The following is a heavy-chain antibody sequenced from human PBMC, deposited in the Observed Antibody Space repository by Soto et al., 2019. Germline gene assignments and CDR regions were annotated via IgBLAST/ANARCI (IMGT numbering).Heavy chain of an antibody. J-gene: IGHJ3*02. CDR1: GFTFNGYG. Sequence: GSLRLSCVVSGFTFNGYGMNWVRQAPGKGLEWVSYIHSSSNIIYYADSVKGRFTISRDNAKNSLYLQMNSLRAEDTAVYYCARDRDRLDAFVIWGPGTMVTVSS. CDR2: IHSSSNII. V-gene: IGHV3-48*01. D-gene: IGHD2-15*01. CDR3: ARDRDRLDAFVI.